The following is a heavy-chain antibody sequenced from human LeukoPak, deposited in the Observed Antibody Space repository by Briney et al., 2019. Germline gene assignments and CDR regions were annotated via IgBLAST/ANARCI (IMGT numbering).Heavy chain of an antibody. Sequence: SETLSLTCTDSGGSISSYYWSWIRQPPGQGLEWIGYIYYSGSTNYNPSLKSRVTISVDTTKNQFSLKLSSVTAADTAVYYCAREGIAAAGTDYYYGMDVWGKGTTVTVSS. J-gene: IGHJ6*04. CDR2: IYYSGST. D-gene: IGHD6-13*01. CDR3: AREGIAAAGTDYYYGMDV. V-gene: IGHV4-59*01. CDR1: GGSISSYY.